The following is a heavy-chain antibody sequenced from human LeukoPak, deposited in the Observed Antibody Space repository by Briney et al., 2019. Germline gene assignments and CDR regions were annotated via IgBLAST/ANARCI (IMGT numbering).Heavy chain of an antibody. CDR3: ASRDYYDSSGFDY. CDR1: GGSISSYY. Sequence: PETLSLTCTVSGGSISSYYWSWIRQPPGKGLEWIGYIYYSGSTNYNPSLKSRVTISVDTSKNQFSLKLSSVTAADTAVYYCASRDYYDSSGFDYWGQGTLVTVSS. V-gene: IGHV4-59*01. CDR2: IYYSGST. J-gene: IGHJ4*02. D-gene: IGHD3-22*01.